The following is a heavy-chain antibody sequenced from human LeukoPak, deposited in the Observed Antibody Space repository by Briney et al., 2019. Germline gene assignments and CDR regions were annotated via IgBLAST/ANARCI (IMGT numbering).Heavy chain of an antibody. CDR3: ARDRRENWFDP. J-gene: IGHJ5*02. Sequence: GGSLRLSCAASDFSVTDNYVTWVRQAPGKGLQWVSSVYAGGATYYADSVRGRFTISRDKSKNTVYLQMTSPRVEDTAVYYCARDRRENWFDPWGQGTLVTVSS. CDR1: DFSVTDNY. CDR2: VYAGGAT. V-gene: IGHV3-53*01.